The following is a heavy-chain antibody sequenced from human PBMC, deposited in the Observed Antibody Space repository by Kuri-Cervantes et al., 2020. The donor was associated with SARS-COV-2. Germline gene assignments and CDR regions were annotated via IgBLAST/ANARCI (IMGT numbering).Heavy chain of an antibody. Sequence: GESLKISCAASGFTFSGHWIHWVRQAPGKGLVWVSRINPDGGYTNNADSVKGRFTLSRDNAKNMLFLQMNSLRAEGTAVYYCVRDGDHWNFDYWGQGTLVTVSS. CDR1: GFTFSGHW. J-gene: IGHJ4*02. D-gene: IGHD1-1*01. V-gene: IGHV3-74*01. CDR2: INPDGGYT. CDR3: VRDGDHWNFDY.